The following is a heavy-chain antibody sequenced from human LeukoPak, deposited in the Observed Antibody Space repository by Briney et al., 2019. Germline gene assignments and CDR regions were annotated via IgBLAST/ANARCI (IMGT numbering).Heavy chain of an antibody. Sequence: ASVKVSCKASGYTFTGYYIHWVRQAPGQGLEWMGWINPNSGGTNYAQKFQGRVTMTRDTSISTAYMELSRLRSDDTAVYYCARDPGRCSGGSCSSEYYYYGMDVWGQGTTVTVSS. CDR3: ARDPGRCSGGSCSSEYYYYGMDV. V-gene: IGHV1-2*02. D-gene: IGHD2-15*01. J-gene: IGHJ6*02. CDR2: INPNSGGT. CDR1: GYTFTGYY.